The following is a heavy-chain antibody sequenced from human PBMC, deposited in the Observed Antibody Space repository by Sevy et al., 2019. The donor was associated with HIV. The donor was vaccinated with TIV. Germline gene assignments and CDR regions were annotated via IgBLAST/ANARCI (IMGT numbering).Heavy chain of an antibody. D-gene: IGHD6-19*01. J-gene: IGHJ4*02. CDR3: ARDGWIAVAVRGVFDY. V-gene: IGHV3-21*01. CDR1: GFTLSSYS. CDR2: ISSSSSYI. Sequence: GGSLRLSCAASGFTLSSYSINWVRQAPGKGLEWVSSISSSSSYIYYADSVKGRFTISRDNAKNSLYLQMNSLRAEDTAVYYCARDGWIAVAVRGVFDYWGQGTLVTVSS.